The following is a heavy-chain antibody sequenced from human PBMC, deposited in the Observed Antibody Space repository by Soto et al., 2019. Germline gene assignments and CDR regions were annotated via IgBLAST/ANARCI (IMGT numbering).Heavy chain of an antibody. Sequence: QVQLQESGPGLVKPSQTLSLTCTVSGGSISSGDYYWSWIRQPPGKGLEWIGNIYYSGSTYYNSSLXGRVAIXXDTSKNQFSLKLSYVTAADTAVYYCALTGYYAVDYWGQGTLVTVSS. D-gene: IGHD3-9*01. CDR3: ALTGYYAVDY. J-gene: IGHJ4*02. CDR2: IYYSGST. V-gene: IGHV4-30-4*01. CDR1: GGSISSGDYY.